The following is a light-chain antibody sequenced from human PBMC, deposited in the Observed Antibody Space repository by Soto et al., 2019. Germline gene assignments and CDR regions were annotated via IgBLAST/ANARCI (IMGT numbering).Light chain of an antibody. V-gene: IGLV2-14*01. CDR1: SSDVGGYNY. Sequence: QAVVTQPASVSGSPGQSITISCTGTSSDVGGYNYVSWYQQHPGKAPKFMIYDVSNRPSGVSNRFSGSKSGNTASLTISGLQAEYEADYYCSSYTTSNTRQIVFGTGTKLTVL. CDR3: SSYTTSNTRQIV. J-gene: IGLJ1*01. CDR2: DVS.